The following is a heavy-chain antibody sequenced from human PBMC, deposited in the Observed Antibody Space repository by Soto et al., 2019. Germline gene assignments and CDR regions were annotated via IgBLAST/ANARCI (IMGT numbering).Heavy chain of an antibody. CDR1: GGSFSGYY. V-gene: IGHV4-34*01. J-gene: IGHJ6*03. Sequence: SETLSLTCAVYGGSFSGYYWSWIRQPPGKGLEWIGEINHSGSTNYNPSLKSRVTISVDTSKNQFSLKLSSVTAADTAVYYCASYALELPLDYYYYMDVWGKGTTVTVSS. CDR2: INHSGST. D-gene: IGHD1-7*01. CDR3: ASYALELPLDYYYYMDV.